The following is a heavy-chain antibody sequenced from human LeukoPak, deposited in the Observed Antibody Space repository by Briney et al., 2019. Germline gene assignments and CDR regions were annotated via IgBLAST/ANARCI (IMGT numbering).Heavy chain of an antibody. D-gene: IGHD3-22*01. V-gene: IGHV1-18*01. CDR2: ISAYNGNT. J-gene: IGHJ4*02. Sequence: ASVKVSCKASGYTFTSYGISWVRQAPGQGLEWMGWISAYNGNTNYAQKLQGRVTMTTDTSTSTAYMELRSLRSDDTAVYYCARVYDSSGYYLHHFDYWGQGTLVTVSS. CDR3: ARVYDSSGYYLHHFDY. CDR1: GYTFTSYG.